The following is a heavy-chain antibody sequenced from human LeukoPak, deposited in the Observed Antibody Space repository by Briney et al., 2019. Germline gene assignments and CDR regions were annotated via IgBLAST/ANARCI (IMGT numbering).Heavy chain of an antibody. D-gene: IGHD6-19*01. CDR1: GGSISSYY. J-gene: IGHJ4*02. Sequence: SATVSLTCTVSGGSISSYYWSWIRQTPGKGLEWIGDIYHSRSSNYYHPLKSRVTISVDTSKNQFYLKLSSVTAADTAVYYCARHTDIAPLSGLKYWGQETLVAV. V-gene: IGHV4-59*08. CDR3: ARHTDIAPLSGLKY. CDR2: IYHSRSS.